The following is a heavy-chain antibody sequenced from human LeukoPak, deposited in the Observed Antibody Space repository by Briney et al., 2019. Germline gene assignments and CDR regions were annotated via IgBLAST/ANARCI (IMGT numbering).Heavy chain of an antibody. CDR3: AKDSLFYGSGRIYYYGMDV. Sequence: GESLRLSCAASGFTFSSYGMHWVRQAPGKGLEWVAVISYDGSNKYYADSVKGRFTISRDNSKNTLYLQMNSLRAEDTAVYYCAKDSLFYGSGRIYYYGMDVWGQGTTVTVSS. D-gene: IGHD3-10*01. J-gene: IGHJ6*02. V-gene: IGHV3-30*18. CDR2: ISYDGSNK. CDR1: GFTFSSYG.